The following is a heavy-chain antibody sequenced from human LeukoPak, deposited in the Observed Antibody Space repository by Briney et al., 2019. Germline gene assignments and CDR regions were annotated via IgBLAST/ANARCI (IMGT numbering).Heavy chain of an antibody. CDR2: IYYSGST. CDR3: ARNVCSGGSCSFDY. J-gene: IGHJ4*02. V-gene: IGHV4-30-4*01. CDR1: GGSISSGDYY. D-gene: IGHD2-15*01. Sequence: PSETLSLTCTVSGGSISSGDYYWSWICQPPGKGLEWIGYIYYSGSTYYNPSLKSRVTISVDTSKNQFSLKLSSVTAADTAVYYCARNVCSGGSCSFDYWGQGTLVTVSS.